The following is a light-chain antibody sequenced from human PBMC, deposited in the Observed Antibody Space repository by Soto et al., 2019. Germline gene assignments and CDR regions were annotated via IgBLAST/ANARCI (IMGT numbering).Light chain of an antibody. CDR3: QSYDRSLSGLGV. CDR2: GNN. J-gene: IGLJ2*01. CDR1: NSNIGADYN. Sequence: QSALTQPPSVSGAPGQRVTISCTGSNSNIGADYNVHWYQQPPGTAPKLLISGNNNRPSGVPDRFSGAKSGTSASLAITGLQAEDEADYYCQSYDRSLSGLGVFGGGTQLTVL. V-gene: IGLV1-40*01.